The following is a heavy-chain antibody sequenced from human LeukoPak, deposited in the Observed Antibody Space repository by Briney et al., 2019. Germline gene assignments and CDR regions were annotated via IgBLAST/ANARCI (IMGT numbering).Heavy chain of an antibody. V-gene: IGHV1-69*01. Sequence: GASVKVSCKASGGTFSSYAIIWVRQAPGQGFEWMGGIIPIFGTANYAQKFQGRVTITADESTSTAYMELSSLRSEDTAVYYCARAGATVTSGFDYWGQGTLVTVSS. D-gene: IGHD4-17*01. CDR3: ARAGATVTSGFDY. CDR2: IIPIFGTA. CDR1: GGTFSSYA. J-gene: IGHJ4*02.